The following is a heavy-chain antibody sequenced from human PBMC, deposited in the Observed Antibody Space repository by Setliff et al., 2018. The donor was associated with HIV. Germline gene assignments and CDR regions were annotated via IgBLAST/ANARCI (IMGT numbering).Heavy chain of an antibody. D-gene: IGHD6-19*01. CDR2: IKQDGSEK. V-gene: IGHV3-7*03. CDR3: PRDWSSSGWYEFDD. Sequence: GGSLRLSCAASGFTFSSYWMSWVRQAPGKGLEWVANIKQDGSEKYYVDSVKGRFTISRDNAKNQLYLQMNSLRAEDTAVYYCPRDWSSSGWYEFDDWGQGTLVTVSS. J-gene: IGHJ4*02. CDR1: GFTFSSYW.